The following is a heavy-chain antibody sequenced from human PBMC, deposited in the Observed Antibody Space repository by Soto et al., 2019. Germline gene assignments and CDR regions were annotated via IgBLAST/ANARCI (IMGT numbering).Heavy chain of an antibody. Sequence: SETLSLTCAVSGYSISSGYYWGWIRQPPGKGLEWIGSIYHSGSTYYNPSLKSRVTISVDTSKNQFSLKLSSVTAADTAVYYCARGPPLGPQPNYFDYWGQGTLVTVSS. CDR2: IYHSGST. CDR3: ARGPPLGPQPNYFDY. J-gene: IGHJ4*02. D-gene: IGHD3-16*02. V-gene: IGHV4-38-2*01. CDR1: GYSISSGYY.